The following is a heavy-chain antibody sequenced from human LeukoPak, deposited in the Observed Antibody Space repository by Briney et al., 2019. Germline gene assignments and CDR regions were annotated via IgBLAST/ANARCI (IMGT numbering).Heavy chain of an antibody. V-gene: IGHV3-20*01. D-gene: IGHD6-6*01. CDR1: GFTFDDYG. CDR2: INWNGGST. J-gene: IGHJ2*01. Sequence: GGSLRLSCAASGFTFDDYGMSWVRQAPGKGLEWVSGINWNGGSTGYADSVKGRFTISRDNAKNSLYLQMNSLRAEDTALYHCARRSIAEYWYFDLWGRGTLVTVSS. CDR3: ARRSIAEYWYFDL.